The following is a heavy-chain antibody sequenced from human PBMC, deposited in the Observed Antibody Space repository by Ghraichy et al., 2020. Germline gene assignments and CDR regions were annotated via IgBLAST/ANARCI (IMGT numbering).Heavy chain of an antibody. CDR1: GGSFSGYY. CDR3: ARTGSRPDFWTHYYYYGMDV. V-gene: IGHV4-34*01. D-gene: IGHD3-3*01. CDR2: INHSGST. J-gene: IGHJ6*02. Sequence: SETLSLTCAVYGGSFSGYYWSWIRQPPGKGLEWIGEINHSGSTNYNPSLKSRVTISVDTSKNQFSLKLSSVTAADTAVYYCARTGSRPDFWTHYYYYGMDVWGQGTTVTVSS.